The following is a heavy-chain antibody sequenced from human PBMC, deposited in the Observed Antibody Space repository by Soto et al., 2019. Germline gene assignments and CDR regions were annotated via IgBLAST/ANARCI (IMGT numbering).Heavy chain of an antibody. Sequence: GESLKISCKGSGYSFASHWVAWVRQMPEKGLEWIGTIYPGDSDTKYSSAFRGHVTISADTSVSTAYLQWRSLEATDSAIYYCARYSGSYWHYLDFWGQGTLVTV. V-gene: IGHV5-51*01. CDR3: ARYSGSYWHYLDF. CDR1: GYSFASHW. J-gene: IGHJ4*02. CDR2: IYPGDSDT. D-gene: IGHD1-26*01.